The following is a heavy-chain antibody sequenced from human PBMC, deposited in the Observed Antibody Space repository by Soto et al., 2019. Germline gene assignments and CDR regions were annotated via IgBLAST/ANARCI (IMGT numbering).Heavy chain of an antibody. CDR3: AKEGAIPGEVDA. CDR1: GFIFTDWF. Sequence: HLAQSGPEVKRPGASVKISCKASGFIFTDWFMHWVRQAPGQGPEWMGIINTSGGSSIYSQKFQDRVTTNRDTSTSTLYVELSSLTSADTAVYYCAKEGAIPGEVDAWGHGTLVTVSS. V-gene: IGHV1-46*01. CDR2: INTSGGSS. J-gene: IGHJ1*01. D-gene: IGHD1-26*01.